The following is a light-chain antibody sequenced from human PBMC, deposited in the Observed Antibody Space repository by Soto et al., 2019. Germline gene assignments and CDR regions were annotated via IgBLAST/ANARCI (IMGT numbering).Light chain of an antibody. Sequence: IQMTQSPSSLSASVGDRVTITCRASQRISNYLNWYQQKPEKAPKLLIYAASNLQSGVPSRFSGSGSGTDFTLTISNLQPEDFATYYCQQTYSTPFTFGPGTKVDIK. J-gene: IGKJ3*01. CDR3: QQTYSTPFT. V-gene: IGKV1-39*01. CDR2: AAS. CDR1: QRISNY.